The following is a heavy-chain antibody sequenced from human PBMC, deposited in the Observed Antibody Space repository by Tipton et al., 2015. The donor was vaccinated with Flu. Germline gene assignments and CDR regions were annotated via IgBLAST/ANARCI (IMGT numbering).Heavy chain of an antibody. V-gene: IGHV4-38-2*01. CDR2: VSRTGST. J-gene: IGHJ5*02. CDR1: GDSISSDFY. D-gene: IGHD4-11*01. CDR3: ARRDYSNYVSDPKSWFDP. Sequence: TLSLTCAVSGDSISSDFYWAWIRQFPGKGLEWIGTVSRTGSTIYNPSLKSRVTISIDTSKNQFSLNMRSVTAADMAVYYCARRDYSNYVSDPKSWFDPWGQGTLFAFSS.